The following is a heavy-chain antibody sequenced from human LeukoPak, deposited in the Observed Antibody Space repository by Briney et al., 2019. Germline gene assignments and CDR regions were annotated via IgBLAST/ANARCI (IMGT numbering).Heavy chain of an antibody. D-gene: IGHD3-10*01. CDR2: INHSGST. J-gene: IGHJ4*02. CDR1: GGSFSGYY. V-gene: IGHV4-34*01. Sequence: PSETLSLTCAVYGGSFSGYYWSWIRQPPGKGLEWIGEINHSGSTNYNPSLKSRVTISVDTSKNQFSLKLSSVTAADAAVYYCASQPRYYYGSGRQFDYWGQGTLVTVSS. CDR3: ASQPRYYYGSGRQFDY.